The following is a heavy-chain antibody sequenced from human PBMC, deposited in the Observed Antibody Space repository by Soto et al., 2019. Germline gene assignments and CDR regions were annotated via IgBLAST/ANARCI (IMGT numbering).Heavy chain of an antibody. CDR2: VHQSGST. J-gene: IGHJ4*02. D-gene: IGHD3-10*01. V-gene: IGHV4-4*02. CDR3: AKHSGHGHYFEH. CDR1: GGSISSSNW. Sequence: SETLSLTCAVSGGSISSSNWWSWVRQSPGKGLEWIGEVHQSGSTNYSPSLKSRVTISVDKSNNQFSLNLNSVTAADTAVDYCAKHSGHGHYFEHWGQGTQVPVSS.